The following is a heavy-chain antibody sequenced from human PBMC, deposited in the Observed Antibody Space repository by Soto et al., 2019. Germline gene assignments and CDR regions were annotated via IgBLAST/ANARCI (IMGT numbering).Heavy chain of an antibody. CDR3: AREDRDRETGIVPAAMDGMDV. CDR1: GGTFSRYT. J-gene: IGHJ6*04. V-gene: IGHV1-69*05. CDR2: IIPIFGIT. D-gene: IGHD2-2*01. Sequence: QVQLVQSGAEVKKPGSSVKVSCKASGGTFSRYTMTWVRQAPGHGLAWMGRIIPIFGITTYAQKFQGRVTSTTDDSTSTAYRELSSLRSEDTALYYCAREDRDRETGIVPAAMDGMDVWGKGTTVTVSS.